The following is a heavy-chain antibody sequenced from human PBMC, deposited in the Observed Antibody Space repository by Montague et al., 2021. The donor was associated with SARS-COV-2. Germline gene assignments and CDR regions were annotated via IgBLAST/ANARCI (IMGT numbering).Heavy chain of an antibody. CDR3: ARTVVVPAAMSRCYGMDV. D-gene: IGHD2-2*01. Sequence: TLSHTCSVSGGSISSGSYYWSWIRQPAGKGLEWIGRIYISGSTSYNPSLKSRVTMSVDTSKNQFSLKLSSVTAADTAVYYCARTVVVPAAMSRCYGMDVWGQGTSVTVSS. CDR2: IYISGST. V-gene: IGHV4-61*02. J-gene: IGHJ6*02. CDR1: GGSISSGSYY.